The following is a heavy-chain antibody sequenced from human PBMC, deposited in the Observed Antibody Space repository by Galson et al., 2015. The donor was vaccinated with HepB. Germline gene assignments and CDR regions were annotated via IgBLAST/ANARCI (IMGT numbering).Heavy chain of an antibody. CDR3: ATCDYYASESMPSDAYEM. Sequence: SVKVSCKVSGYTLSELFIHWVRQAPGKGLEWMGGFEPEEDVPIYAQKLQDRVTMTEDTSTDTAYMELSSLRSDDSAVYYCATCDYYASESMPSDAYEMWGQGTMVTVSS. J-gene: IGHJ3*02. CDR1: GYTLSELF. D-gene: IGHD3-10*01. CDR2: FEPEEDVP. V-gene: IGHV1-24*01.